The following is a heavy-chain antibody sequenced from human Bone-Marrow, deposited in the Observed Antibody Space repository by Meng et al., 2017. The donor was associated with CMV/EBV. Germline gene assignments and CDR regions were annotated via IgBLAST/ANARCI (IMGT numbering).Heavy chain of an antibody. CDR1: GGSISSGSYY. CDR3: ARDQGPYSSSWYFGY. CDR2: IYTSGST. D-gene: IGHD6-13*01. V-gene: IGHV4-61*02. J-gene: IGHJ4*02. Sequence: QVQLQESGPGPFKPSQTLSLTCTVSGGSISSGSYYWSWIRQPAGKGLEWIGRIYTSGSTNYNPSLKSRVTISVDTSKNQFSLKLSSVTAADTAVYYCARDQGPYSSSWYFGYWGQGTLVTVSS.